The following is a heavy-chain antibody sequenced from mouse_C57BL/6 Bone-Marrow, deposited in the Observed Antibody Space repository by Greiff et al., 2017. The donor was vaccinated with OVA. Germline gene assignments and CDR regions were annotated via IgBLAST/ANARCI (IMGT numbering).Heavy chain of an antibody. V-gene: IGHV7-3*01. CDR2: IRNKANGYTT. CDR1: GFTFTDYY. CDR3: ASQNWDAFDY. Sequence: EVQLVESGGGLVQPGGSLSLSCAASGFTFTDYYMSWVRQPPGKALEWLGFIRNKANGYTTEYSASVKGRFTISRDNSQSILYLQMNALRAEDSATYYCASQNWDAFDYWGQGTTLTVSS. J-gene: IGHJ2*01. D-gene: IGHD4-1*01.